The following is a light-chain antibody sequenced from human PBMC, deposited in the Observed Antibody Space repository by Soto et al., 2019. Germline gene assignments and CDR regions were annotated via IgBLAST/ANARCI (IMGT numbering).Light chain of an antibody. CDR3: QQANSYPFT. CDR2: SAS. CDR1: QGISTW. V-gene: IGKV1-12*01. Sequence: DIQMTQSPSSVSASVGDRVTITCRASQGISTWLAWYQQKQGKAPKLLDYSASSLQSGVPSRFSGSGYGTDFALPIASLQPEDFATYYCQQANSYPFTFGPGTIVDI. J-gene: IGKJ3*01.